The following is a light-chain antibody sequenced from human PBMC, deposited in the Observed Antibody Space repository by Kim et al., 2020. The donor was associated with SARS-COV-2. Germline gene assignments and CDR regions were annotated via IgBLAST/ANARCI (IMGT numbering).Light chain of an antibody. CDR3: QQTYNAVWT. V-gene: IGKV1-39*01. Sequence: ASVGDRVIITCRAGQSITTYLNWYQQRPGKAPKLLIYSASTLQSGVPSRFSGSGSGTDFTLTISSLQPEDFATYYCQQTYNAVWTFGQGTKVDIK. CDR1: QSITTY. J-gene: IGKJ1*01. CDR2: SAS.